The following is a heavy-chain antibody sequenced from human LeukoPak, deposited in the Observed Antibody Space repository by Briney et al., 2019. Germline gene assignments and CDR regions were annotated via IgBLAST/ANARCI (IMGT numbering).Heavy chain of an antibody. Sequence: GASVNVSCKASRYTFPSYDINWVRQATAKGLEWMGWMNPNSGNTGYAQKFQGRVTMTRNNSISTAYMELSSLRSEDTAVYYCARVRFVEDYWGQGTLVTVSS. D-gene: IGHD3-3*01. J-gene: IGHJ4*02. CDR3: ARVRFVEDY. V-gene: IGHV1-8*01. CDR1: RYTFPSYD. CDR2: MNPNSGNT.